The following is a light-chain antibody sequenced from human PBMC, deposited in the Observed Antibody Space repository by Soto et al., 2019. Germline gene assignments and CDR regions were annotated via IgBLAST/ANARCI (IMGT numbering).Light chain of an antibody. CDR3: QQGGNWTLT. CDR2: DAS. CDR1: QSVSSH. Sequence: EIVLTQSPATLSLSPGERATVSCRASQSVSSHLAWYQQKRGQAPRLLIYDASSRASGIPARFSGSGSGTDFTLTISSLETEDFAVYYCQQGGNWTLTFGQGTRLEIK. J-gene: IGKJ5*01. V-gene: IGKV3-11*01.